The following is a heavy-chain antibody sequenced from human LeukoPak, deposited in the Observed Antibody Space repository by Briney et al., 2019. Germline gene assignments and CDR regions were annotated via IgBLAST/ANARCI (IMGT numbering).Heavy chain of an antibody. V-gene: IGHV1-18*01. Sequence: ASVKVSCKASGYTFTSYGISWVRQAPGQGLEWMGWISAYNGNTNYAQKLQGRVTMTTDTSTSTAYMELRSLRSDDTAVYYCARALVVAATFVLNFDYWGQGTLVTVSS. D-gene: IGHD2-15*01. CDR1: GYTFTSYG. J-gene: IGHJ4*02. CDR2: ISAYNGNT. CDR3: ARALVVAATFVLNFDY.